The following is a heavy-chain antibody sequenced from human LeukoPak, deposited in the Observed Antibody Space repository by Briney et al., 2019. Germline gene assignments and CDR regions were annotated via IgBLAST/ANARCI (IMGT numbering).Heavy chain of an antibody. V-gene: IGHV3-74*01. J-gene: IGHJ3*02. CDR3: ARDRILTGYGNDAFDI. CDR1: GFTFSSYW. Sequence: GGSLRLSCAASGFTFSSYWMHWVRQAPGKGLVCVSRINSDGSSTSYADSVKGRFTISRDNAKNTLYLQMNSLRAEDTAVYYCARDRILTGYGNDAFDIWGQGTMVTVSS. CDR2: INSDGSST. D-gene: IGHD3-9*01.